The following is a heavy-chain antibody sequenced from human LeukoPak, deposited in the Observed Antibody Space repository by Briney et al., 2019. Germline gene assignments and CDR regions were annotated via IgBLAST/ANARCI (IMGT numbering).Heavy chain of an antibody. CDR2: IKYDGREK. CDR1: GFTFRDYW. Sequence: HTGGSLRLSCAASGFTFRDYWMIWVRQAPGKGLEWVANIKYDGREKNYVDSVKGQFTISRDNAKNSVYLQMDSLRVEDTAIYYCTNSGWSDWGQGTLVTVSS. J-gene: IGHJ4*02. CDR3: TNSGWSD. D-gene: IGHD6-13*01. V-gene: IGHV3-7*01.